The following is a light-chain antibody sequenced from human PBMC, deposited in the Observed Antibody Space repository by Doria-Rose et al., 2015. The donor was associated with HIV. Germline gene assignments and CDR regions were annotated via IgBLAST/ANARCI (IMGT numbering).Light chain of an antibody. Sequence: LIQPASVSGSPGQSITISCTGTSSDVGSYNLVSWYQQHPGKAPKLMIYEGSKRPSGVSNRFSGSKSGNTASLTISGLQAEDEADYYCCSYAGSSTFRVFGGGTKLTVL. CDR1: SSDVGSYNL. J-gene: IGLJ2*01. V-gene: IGLV2-23*03. CDR3: CSYAGSSTFRV. CDR2: EGS.